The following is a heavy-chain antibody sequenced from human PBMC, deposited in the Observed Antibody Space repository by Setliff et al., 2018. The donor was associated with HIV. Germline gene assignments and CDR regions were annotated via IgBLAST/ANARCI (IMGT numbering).Heavy chain of an antibody. Sequence: ASVKVSCKASGYIFSTYGISWVRQTPGQGLEWMGWISPYNGNTKYAQKFQGRVTMSTDTSTSTTYMEVRSLRSDDTAVYYCARDLRGFNNWFDPWGQGTLVTVSS. D-gene: IGHD3-9*01. V-gene: IGHV1-18*01. J-gene: IGHJ5*02. CDR1: GYIFSTYG. CDR2: ISPYNGNT. CDR3: ARDLRGFNNWFDP.